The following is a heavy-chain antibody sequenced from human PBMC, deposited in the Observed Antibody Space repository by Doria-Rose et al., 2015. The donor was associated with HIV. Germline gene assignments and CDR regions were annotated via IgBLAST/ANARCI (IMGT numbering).Heavy chain of an antibody. CDR2: SSCDSDAT. J-gene: IGHJ6*03. D-gene: IGHD3-3*01. CDR3: AKAPIIGPKYYFYMDV. Sequence: VQLVQSGGGLVQPGRSLRLSCVGSGFSFESYAMHWVRLAPGKRLEWVAGSSCDSDATGNADSVEGRFTISRDNAKKSVYLEMRSLRPEDTAFYYCAKAPIIGPKYYFYMDVWGKGTSVTVSS. V-gene: IGHV3-9*01. CDR1: GFSFESYA.